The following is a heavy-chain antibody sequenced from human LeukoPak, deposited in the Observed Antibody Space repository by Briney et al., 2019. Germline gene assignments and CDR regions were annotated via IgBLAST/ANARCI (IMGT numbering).Heavy chain of an antibody. CDR1: GFTFSSYA. V-gene: IGHV3-23*01. CDR3: AKCSTTCYRNWFDP. CDR2: ISGSGEAT. J-gene: IGHJ5*02. Sequence: PGGSLRLSCAASGFTFSSYAMTWVRQAPEKGLEWVSAISGSGEATEHADSVKGRFTISRDNSNNMLYLQMNDLRAEDTAVYYCAKCSTTCYRNWFDPWGQGTLVTVSS. D-gene: IGHD2-2*01.